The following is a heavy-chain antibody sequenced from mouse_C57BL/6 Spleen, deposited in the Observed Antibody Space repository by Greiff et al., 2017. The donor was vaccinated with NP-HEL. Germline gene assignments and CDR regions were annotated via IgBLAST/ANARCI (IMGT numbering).Heavy chain of an antibody. Sequence: DVMLVESGGGLVKPGGSLKLSCAASGFTFSSYAMSWVRQTPEKRLEWVATISDGGSYTYYPDNVKGRFTISRDNAKNNLYLQMSHLKSEDTAMYYCARGEEDGYFDYWGQGTTLTVSS. J-gene: IGHJ2*01. CDR1: GFTFSSYA. D-gene: IGHD2-3*01. CDR2: ISDGGSYT. V-gene: IGHV5-4*03. CDR3: ARGEEDGYFDY.